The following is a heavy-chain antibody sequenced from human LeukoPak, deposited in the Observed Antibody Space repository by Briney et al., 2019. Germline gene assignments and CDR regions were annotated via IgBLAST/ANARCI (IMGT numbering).Heavy chain of an antibody. D-gene: IGHD3-9*01. V-gene: IGHV4-59*01. Sequence: PSETLSLTCTVSGGSISSYYWSWIRQPPGKGLEWIGYIYYSGSTNYNPSLKSRVTISVDTSKNQFSLKLSSVTAADTAVYYCARAEVNYDILTGYQYYFDYWGQGTLVTVSS. J-gene: IGHJ4*02. CDR1: GGSISSYY. CDR3: ARAEVNYDILTGYQYYFDY. CDR2: IYYSGST.